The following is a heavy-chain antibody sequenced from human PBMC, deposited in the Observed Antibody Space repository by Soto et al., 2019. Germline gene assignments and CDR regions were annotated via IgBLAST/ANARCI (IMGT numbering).Heavy chain of an antibody. CDR3: ARDLRGYDFWSGPPYYYYYYMDV. CDR1: GFTVSSNY. D-gene: IGHD3-3*01. CDR2: IYSGGST. J-gene: IGHJ6*03. V-gene: IGHV3-66*01. Sequence: GGSLRLSCAASGFTVSSNYMSWVRQAPGKGLEWVSVIYSGGSTYYADSVKGRFTISRDNSKNTLYLQMNSLRAEDTAVYYCARDLRGYDFWSGPPYYYYYYMDVWGKGTTVTVSS.